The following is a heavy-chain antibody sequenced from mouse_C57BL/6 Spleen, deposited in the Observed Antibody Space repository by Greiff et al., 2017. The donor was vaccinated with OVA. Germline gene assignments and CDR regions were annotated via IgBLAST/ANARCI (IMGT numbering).Heavy chain of an antibody. CDR3: AREGSYFDY. CDR1: GYTFTDYY. Sequence: VQLKESGPVLVKPGASVKMSCKASGYTFTDYYMNWVKQSHGKSLEWIGVINPYNGGTSYNQKFKGKATLTVDKSSSTAYMELNSLTSEDSAVYYCAREGSYFDYWGQGTTLTVSS. CDR2: INPYNGGT. V-gene: IGHV1-19*01. J-gene: IGHJ2*01.